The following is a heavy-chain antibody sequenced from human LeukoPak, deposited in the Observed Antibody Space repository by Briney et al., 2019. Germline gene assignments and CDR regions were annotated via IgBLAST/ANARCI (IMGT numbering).Heavy chain of an antibody. V-gene: IGHV3-23*01. D-gene: IGHD6-13*01. CDR2: ISSSGGST. Sequence: QPGGSLRLSCAVSGFTFNRCAMGWVRQAPGKGLEWVSSISSSGGSTYYADSVKGRFTISRDNSKNTLYLQMNSLRAEDTAVYYCAKDARRQQLVPFDYWGQGTLVTVSS. CDR3: AKDARRQQLVPFDY. CDR1: GFTFNRCA. J-gene: IGHJ4*02.